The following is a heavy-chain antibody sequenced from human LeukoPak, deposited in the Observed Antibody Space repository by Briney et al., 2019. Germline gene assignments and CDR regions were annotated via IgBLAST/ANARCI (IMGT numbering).Heavy chain of an antibody. CDR3: ARRGDILTDYAFDY. CDR2: IYYSGTT. J-gene: IGHJ4*02. Sequence: SETLSLTCSVSGGSINSNSHHWDWIRQAPGKGLEWIGNIYYSGTTSYNPTLKSRVTISVDTSKNQFSLRLSSVTAADTAVYYCARRGDILTDYAFDYWGQGTLVTVSS. V-gene: IGHV4-39*01. D-gene: IGHD3-9*01. CDR1: GGSINSNSHH.